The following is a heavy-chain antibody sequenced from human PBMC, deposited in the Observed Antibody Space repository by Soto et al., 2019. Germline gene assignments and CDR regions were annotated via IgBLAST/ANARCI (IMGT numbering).Heavy chain of an antibody. D-gene: IGHD5-18*01. Sequence: PGGSLRLSCAASGFTFSDYGLHWVRQAPGRGLEWVGLISYVGTTTQYSDAVKGRFAISRDNSRSTVYLQMDNLRAEDTAVYYCAKVRLRGFSFGYVFDYWGQGTLVTVSS. CDR3: AKVRLRGFSFGYVFDY. CDR1: GFTFSDYG. CDR2: ISYVGTTT. V-gene: IGHV3-30*18. J-gene: IGHJ4*02.